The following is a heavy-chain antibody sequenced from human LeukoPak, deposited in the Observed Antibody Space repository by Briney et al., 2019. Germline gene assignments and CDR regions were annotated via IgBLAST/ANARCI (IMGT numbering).Heavy chain of an antibody. V-gene: IGHV3-33*01. CDR2: IWYDESNK. CDR3: ARDSRGYFDY. Sequence: SGGSLRLSCAASGFTFSSYDMRWVRQAPGKGLEWVAVIWYDESNKYYADSVKGRFIISRDNSKNTLYLQMNSLRAEDTAVYYCARDSRGYFDYWGQGTLVTVSS. J-gene: IGHJ4*02. CDR1: GFTFSSYD.